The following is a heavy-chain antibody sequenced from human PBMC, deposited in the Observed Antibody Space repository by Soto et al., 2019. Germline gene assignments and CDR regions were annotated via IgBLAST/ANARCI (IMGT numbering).Heavy chain of an antibody. Sequence: QVQLVQSGAEVKKPGSSVKVSCKASGGTFSSYAISWVRQAPGQGLEWMGGIIPIFGTANYAQKFQGRVTITADESTSTACMELSSLRSEDTAVYYFARDHGGNPQYSYYYGMDVLGQGTTVTVS. J-gene: IGHJ6*02. CDR3: ARDHGGNPQYSYYYGMDV. V-gene: IGHV1-69*01. CDR2: IIPIFGTA. CDR1: GGTFSSYA. D-gene: IGHD2-15*01.